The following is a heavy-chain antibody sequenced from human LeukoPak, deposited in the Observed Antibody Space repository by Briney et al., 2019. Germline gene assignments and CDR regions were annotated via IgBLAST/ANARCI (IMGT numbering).Heavy chain of an antibody. D-gene: IGHD3-16*01. V-gene: IGHV4-39*07. J-gene: IGHJ6*02. CDR1: GGSISSSSYY. CDR2: IYYSGST. Sequence: PSETLSLTCTVSGGSISSSSYYWGWIRQPPGKGLEWIGSIYYSGSTYYNPSLKSRVTISVDTSKNQFSLKLSSVTAADTAVYYCAREPRFLSGTGKDYYYYYYGMDVWGQGTTVTVSS. CDR3: AREPRFLSGTGKDYYYYYYGMDV.